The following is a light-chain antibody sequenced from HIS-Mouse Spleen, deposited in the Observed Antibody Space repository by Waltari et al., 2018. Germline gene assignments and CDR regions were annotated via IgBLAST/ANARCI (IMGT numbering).Light chain of an antibody. J-gene: IGLJ3*02. Sequence: QSVLTQPPSASGTPGQRVTISCSGSSSNIGSNYVYWYQQLPGTAPKLLIYRSNQRPSGVPDRFSGAKSGTSASLAISGLRSEDDADYYCAAWDDSLSGWVFGGGTKLTVL. CDR3: AAWDDSLSGWV. V-gene: IGLV1-47*01. CDR2: RSN. CDR1: SSNIGSNY.